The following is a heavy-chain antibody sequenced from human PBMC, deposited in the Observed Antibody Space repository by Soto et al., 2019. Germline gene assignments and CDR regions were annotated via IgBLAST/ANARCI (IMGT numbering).Heavy chain of an antibody. V-gene: IGHV4-39*01. CDR2: IYYSGST. CDR3: ASPKIAFYNWFDP. J-gene: IGHJ5*02. D-gene: IGHD3-3*02. Sequence: TSETLCLTCTVSGGSISSSSYYWGWIRQPPGKGLEWIGSIYYSGSTYYNPSLKSRVTISVDTSKNQFSLKLSSVTAADTAVYYCASPKIAFYNWFDPWGQGTLVTV. CDR1: GGSISSSSYY.